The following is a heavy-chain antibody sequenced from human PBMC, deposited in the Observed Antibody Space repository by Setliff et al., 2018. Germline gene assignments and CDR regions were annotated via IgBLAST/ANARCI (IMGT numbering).Heavy chain of an antibody. J-gene: IGHJ4*02. CDR1: GGSISSHY. CDR3: ASSTYGSYFDY. V-gene: IGHV4-59*11. D-gene: IGHD4-17*01. Sequence: SETLSLTCTVSGGSISSHYWSWIRQPPGKGLEWIGSIYYSGSTNYNPSLKSRVTISVDTSKNQFSLKLSSVTAADTAVYYCASSTYGSYFDYWGQGTLVTVPQ. CDR2: IYYSGST.